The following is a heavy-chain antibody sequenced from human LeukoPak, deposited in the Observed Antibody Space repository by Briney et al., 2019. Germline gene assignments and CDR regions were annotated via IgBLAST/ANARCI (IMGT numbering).Heavy chain of an antibody. J-gene: IGHJ6*02. Sequence: GGPLRLPCAASGFTFSGFAMHWLRQASGKGLEWVGRIRSKDNKYVTAYAAELKGRFTISRDYSKTTAYLQMYSLKTEDTAVYYGTTAYYCSGGSCYGDYYYYGMDVGGQGTTVAVS. CDR1: GFTFSGFA. CDR3: TTAYYCSGGSCYGDYYYYGMDV. CDR2: IRSKDNKYVT. V-gene: IGHV3-73*01. D-gene: IGHD2-15*01.